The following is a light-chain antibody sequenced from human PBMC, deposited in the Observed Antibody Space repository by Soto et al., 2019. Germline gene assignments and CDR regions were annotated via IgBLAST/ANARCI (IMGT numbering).Light chain of an antibody. CDR3: SSYAGSNNFV. Sequence: GSPGQSVTISCTGTSSDVGGYSYVSWYQQHPGKAPKLMIYEVTKRPSGVPDRFSASKSGNTASLTVSGLQAEDEADYYCSSYAGSNNFVFGTGTKVTVL. J-gene: IGLJ1*01. CDR1: SSDVGGYSY. CDR2: EVT. V-gene: IGLV2-8*01.